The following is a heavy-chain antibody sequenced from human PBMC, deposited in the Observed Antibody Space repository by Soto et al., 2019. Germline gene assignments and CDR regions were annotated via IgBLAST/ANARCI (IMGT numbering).Heavy chain of an antibody. J-gene: IGHJ6*02. Sequence: QVQLQESGPGLLKPSQTLSLTCTVSGGSINSGGYYWNWIRQHPGKGLEWIGFIYYSGTTYYNPSIKSRVTMSLDTSKSQFSLKLSSVAAADTAVYYCARAGLGIEVAGLFYNYGMDVWGQGTTVTVSS. V-gene: IGHV4-31*03. CDR1: GGSINSGGYY. CDR3: ARAGLGIEVAGLFYNYGMDV. CDR2: IYYSGTT. D-gene: IGHD6-19*01.